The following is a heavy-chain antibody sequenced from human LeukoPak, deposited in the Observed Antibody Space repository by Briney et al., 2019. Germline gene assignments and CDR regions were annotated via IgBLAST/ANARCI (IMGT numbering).Heavy chain of an antibody. D-gene: IGHD2-2*01. J-gene: IGHJ5*02. CDR3: ATEGSRTYP. CDR2: FDPEDGET. Sequence: GSSVKVSCKASGGTFSSYAISWVRQAPGQGVEWMGGFDPEDGETIYAQKFQGRVTITEDTSTDTAYMELSSLRSEDTAVYCCATEGSRTYPWGQGTLVTVSS. V-gene: IGHV1-24*01. CDR1: GGTFSSYA.